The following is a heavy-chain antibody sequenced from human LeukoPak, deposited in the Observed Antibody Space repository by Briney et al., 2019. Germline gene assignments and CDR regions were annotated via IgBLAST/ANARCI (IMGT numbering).Heavy chain of an antibody. CDR3: ARGRFSSSWYIFDP. J-gene: IGHJ5*02. CDR1: GGSVSSDNYY. D-gene: IGHD6-13*01. Sequence: SETLSLTCTVTGGSVSSDNYYWSWIRQPPGKGLEWIGYIYNSGSTNYSPSLKSRVTRSADTSKNQLSLKLSAVTAADTAVYYCARGRFSSSWYIFDPWGQGALVTVSS. CDR2: IYNSGST. V-gene: IGHV4-61*01.